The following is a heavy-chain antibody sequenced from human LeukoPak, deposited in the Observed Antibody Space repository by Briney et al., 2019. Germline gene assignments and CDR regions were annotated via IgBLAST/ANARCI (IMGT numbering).Heavy chain of an antibody. CDR2: ISYDGSNE. V-gene: IGHV3-30*04. Sequence: GGSLRLSCAASGFTFSSYVMHWVRQAPGKGLEWVAIISYDGSNEYYADSVKGRFTISRDNSKNTLYLQMNSLRAADTAVYYCARGRHYYDSSGYYYGFWFDPWGQGTLVTVSS. CDR1: GFTFSSYV. CDR3: ARGRHYYDSSGYYYGFWFDP. D-gene: IGHD3-22*01. J-gene: IGHJ5*02.